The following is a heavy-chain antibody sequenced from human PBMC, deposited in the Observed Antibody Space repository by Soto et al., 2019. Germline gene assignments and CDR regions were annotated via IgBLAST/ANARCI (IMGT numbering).Heavy chain of an antibody. D-gene: IGHD5-18*01. V-gene: IGHV3-23*01. CDR3: AKACRGTAMVTPFDY. CDR1: GFTFSSYA. Sequence: PGGSLRLFSAASGFTFSSYAMSRVRQAPGKGLEWVSAISGSGGSTYYADSVKGRFTISRDNSKNTLYLQMNSLRAEDTAVYYCAKACRGTAMVTPFDYWGQGTLVTVAS. J-gene: IGHJ4*02. CDR2: ISGSGGST.